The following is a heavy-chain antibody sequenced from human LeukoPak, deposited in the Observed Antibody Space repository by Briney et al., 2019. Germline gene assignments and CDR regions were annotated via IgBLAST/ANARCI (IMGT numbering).Heavy chain of an antibody. CDR3: ARASAHYDSSGYYGLCFDY. D-gene: IGHD3-22*01. CDR1: GGSISSYY. Sequence: SETLSLTCTVSGGSISSYYWSWIRQPAGKGLEWIGRIYTSGSTNYNPSLKSRVTMSVDTSKNQFSLKLSSVTAADTAVYYCARASAHYDSSGYYGLCFDYWGQGTLVTVSS. V-gene: IGHV4-4*07. J-gene: IGHJ4*02. CDR2: IYTSGST.